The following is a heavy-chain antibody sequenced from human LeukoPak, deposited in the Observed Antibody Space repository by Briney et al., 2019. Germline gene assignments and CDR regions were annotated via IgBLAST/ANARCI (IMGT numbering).Heavy chain of an antibody. CDR3: ARGSGLRNWFDP. CDR1: GGSISSGDYY. J-gene: IGHJ5*02. Sequence: PSETLSLTCTVSGGSISSGDYYWSWIRQPPGKGLEWIGYIYYSGSTYYNPSLKSRVTISVDTSKNQFSLKLSSVTAADTAVYYCARGSGLRNWFDPWGQGTLVTVSS. V-gene: IGHV4-30-4*01. CDR2: IYYSGST. D-gene: IGHD5-12*01.